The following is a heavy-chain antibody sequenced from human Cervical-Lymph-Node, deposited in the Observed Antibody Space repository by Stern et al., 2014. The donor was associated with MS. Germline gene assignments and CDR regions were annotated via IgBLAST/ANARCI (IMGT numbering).Heavy chain of an antibody. Sequence: QVQLLQPGGGVVQPGRSLRLSCAASGFTFSSYGMHWVRQAPGKGLEWVAVISYDGSNKYYADSVKGRFTISRDNSKNTLYLQMNSLRAEDTAVYYCAKDRYYYDSSGYQDYWGQGTLVTVSS. V-gene: IGHV3-30*18. CDR1: GFTFSSYG. D-gene: IGHD3-22*01. CDR3: AKDRYYYDSSGYQDY. CDR2: ISYDGSNK. J-gene: IGHJ4*02.